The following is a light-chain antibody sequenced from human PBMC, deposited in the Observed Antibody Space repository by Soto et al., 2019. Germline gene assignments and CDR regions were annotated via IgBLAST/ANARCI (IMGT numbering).Light chain of an antibody. CDR2: DVS. Sequence: QSALTQPASVSGSPGQSITISCTGTSSDVGGYNYVSWYQQHPGKAPQLMIYDVSNRPSGVSNRFSGSKSGNTASLTISGLQADDEAYYYCSSYTSSSTLCFVGTGTKVTVL. V-gene: IGLV2-14*01. CDR1: SSDVGGYNY. CDR3: SSYTSSSTLCF. J-gene: IGLJ1*01.